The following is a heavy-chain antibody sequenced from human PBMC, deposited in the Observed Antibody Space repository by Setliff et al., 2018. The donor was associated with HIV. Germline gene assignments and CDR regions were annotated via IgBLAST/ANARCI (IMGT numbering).Heavy chain of an antibody. CDR1: GYIFTGYY. Sequence: ASVKVSCKASGYIFTGYYLHWARQAPGQGLEWMGWINPNSGATNYAHNFQGRVTMTRDTSISTAYMDLSSLTSDDTAVYYCVLASIVSTARWNHWGRGTLVTVS. CDR3: VLASIVSTARWNH. J-gene: IGHJ5*02. CDR2: INPNSGAT. V-gene: IGHV1-2*02. D-gene: IGHD1-26*01.